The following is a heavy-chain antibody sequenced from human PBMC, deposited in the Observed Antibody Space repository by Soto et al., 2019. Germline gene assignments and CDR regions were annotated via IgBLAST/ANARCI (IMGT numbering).Heavy chain of an antibody. J-gene: IGHJ4*02. V-gene: IGHV4-59*01. Sequence: QVQLQESGPGLVKPSETLSLTCTVSGGSISSYYWSWVRQPPGMGLEWIGYIYYNGSTNYNPSLMSRVTISVDTAKHQFSLKLSSVTAADTAVYYCAREREWPVRLDYWGQGTLVTVSS. CDR3: AREREWPVRLDY. D-gene: IGHD6-19*01. CDR1: GGSISSYY. CDR2: IYYNGST.